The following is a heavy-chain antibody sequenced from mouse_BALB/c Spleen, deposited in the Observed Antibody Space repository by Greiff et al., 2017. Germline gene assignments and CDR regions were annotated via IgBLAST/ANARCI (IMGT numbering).Heavy chain of an antibody. CDR3: ARDTTAHYYDMDY. V-gene: IGHV5-4*02. D-gene: IGHD1-2*01. J-gene: IGHJ4*01. Sequence: EVQGVESGGGLVKPGGSLKLSCAASGFTFSDYYMYWVRQTPEKSLEWVATISDGGSYTYYPDSVKGRFTITRDNAKSNLYLQLSSLKSEDTAMYYCARDTTAHYYDMDYWGQGTSVTVSS. CDR2: ISDGGSYT. CDR1: GFTFSDYY.